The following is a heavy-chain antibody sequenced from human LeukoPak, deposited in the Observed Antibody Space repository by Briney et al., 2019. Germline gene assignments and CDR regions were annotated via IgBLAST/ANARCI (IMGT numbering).Heavy chain of an antibody. V-gene: IGHV3-7*01. CDR3: TRDSAGNDY. CDR1: GFTFSTYW. CDR2: IKQDGSEK. D-gene: IGHD6-13*01. Sequence: GGSLRLSCAASGFTFSTYWMSWVRQAPGKGLEWVANIKQDGSEKYYVDSVKGRFTISRDNAKNSLYLQMNSLRAEDTAMYYCTRDSAGNDYWGQGTLVTVSS. J-gene: IGHJ4*02.